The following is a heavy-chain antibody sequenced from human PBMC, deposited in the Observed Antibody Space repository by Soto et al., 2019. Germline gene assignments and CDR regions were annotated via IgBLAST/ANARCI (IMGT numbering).Heavy chain of an antibody. CDR1: GFRFASYG. D-gene: IGHD6-19*01. CDR2: ISSDGSKK. CDR3: TKPASGLQWPPFDP. V-gene: IGHV3-30*18. J-gene: IGHJ5*02. Sequence: VGSLRLSCAASGFRFASYGMYWVRQTPGKGLEWVALISSDGSKKDYAESVRGRFTISRDNSKNTLYLQMNSLRVEDTAVYYCTKPASGLQWPPFDPWGHGTLVTVSP.